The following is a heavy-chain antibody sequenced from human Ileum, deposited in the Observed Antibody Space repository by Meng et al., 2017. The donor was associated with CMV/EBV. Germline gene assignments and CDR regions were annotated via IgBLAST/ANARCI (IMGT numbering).Heavy chain of an antibody. CDR3: ARGVAGGPFDY. D-gene: IGHD2-15*01. V-gene: IGHV4-34*01. Sequence: QVPLQQWGAGLLRPTETLSLTGAVYGGSCSVYYWSWIRQPPGKGLEWIGEINHSGSTNYNPSLKSRVTISVDTSKNQFFLKLSSVTAADTAVYYCARGVAGGPFDYWGQGTLVTVSS. CDR2: INHSGST. J-gene: IGHJ4*02. CDR1: GGSCSVYY.